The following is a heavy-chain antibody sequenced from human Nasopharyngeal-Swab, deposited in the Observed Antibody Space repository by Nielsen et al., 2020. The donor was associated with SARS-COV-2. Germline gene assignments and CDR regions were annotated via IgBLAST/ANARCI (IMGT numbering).Heavy chain of an antibody. J-gene: IGHJ3*02. CDR2: ISASGGST. CDR3: AKDDVVRGDAFDI. CDR1: GFTFNIYA. D-gene: IGHD3-10*01. Sequence: GESLKISCIASGFTFNIYAMAWVRRTPGRGLQWVSGISASGGSTYYTDSVKGRFAVSRDNSRNTLYLQMHSLSVEDMALYYCAKDDVVRGDAFDIWGQGTMVTVSS. V-gene: IGHV3-23*01.